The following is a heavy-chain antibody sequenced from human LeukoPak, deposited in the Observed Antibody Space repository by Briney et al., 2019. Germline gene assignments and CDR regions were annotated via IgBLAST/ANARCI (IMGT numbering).Heavy chain of an antibody. CDR1: GGSISSGGYY. V-gene: IGHV4-31*03. D-gene: IGHD2-2*01. J-gene: IGHJ5*02. CDR2: IYYSGST. Sequence: PSETLSLTCTVSGGSISSGGYYWSWLRQHPGQGLEWIGYIYYSGSTYYNPSLKSRVTISVDTSKNQFSLKLSSVTAADTAVYYCARDRAPMPFDPWGQGTLVTVSS. CDR3: ARDRAPMPFDP.